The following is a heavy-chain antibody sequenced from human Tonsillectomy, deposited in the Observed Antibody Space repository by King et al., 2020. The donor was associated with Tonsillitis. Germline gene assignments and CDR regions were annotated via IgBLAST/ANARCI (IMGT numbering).Heavy chain of an antibody. CDR2: IRSSRSII. D-gene: IGHD3-10*01. CDR3: AREMYYYDAFDI. J-gene: IGHJ3*02. CDR1: GFTLSSYN. Sequence: VQLVESGGGLVQPGGSLRLSCAASGFTLSSYNMNWVRQAPGKGLEWISYIRSSRSIIFYADSVKRRFTLSRDNAKNSLYLQMNSLRAEDTAVYYCAREMYYYDAFDIWGQGTMVTVSS. V-gene: IGHV3-48*01.